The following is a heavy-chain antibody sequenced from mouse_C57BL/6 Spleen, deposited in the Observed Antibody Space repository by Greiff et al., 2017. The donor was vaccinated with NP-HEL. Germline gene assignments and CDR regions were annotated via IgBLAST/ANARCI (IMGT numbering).Heavy chain of an antibody. J-gene: IGHJ2*01. V-gene: IGHV1-26*01. Sequence: EVQLQQSGPELVKPGASVKISCKASGYTFTDYYMNWVKQSHGKSLEWIGDINPNNGGTSYNQKFKGKATLTVNKSSSTAYMELRSLTSEDSAVYYWARCYYYGSSYYFDYWGQGTTLTVSS. CDR3: ARCYYYGSSYYFDY. CDR1: GYTFTDYY. CDR2: INPNNGGT. D-gene: IGHD1-1*01.